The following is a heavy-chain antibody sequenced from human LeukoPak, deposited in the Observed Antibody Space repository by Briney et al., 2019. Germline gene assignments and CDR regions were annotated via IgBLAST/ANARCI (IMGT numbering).Heavy chain of an antibody. D-gene: IGHD1-26*01. CDR2: IYTSGST. Sequence: SETLSLTCTVSGGSISSYYWSWIRQPPGKGLEWIGYIYTSGSTNYNPSLKSRVTISVDTSKNQFSLKLSSVTAADTAVYYCARLPSGSLFDYWGQGTLVTVSS. CDR3: ARLPSGSLFDY. J-gene: IGHJ4*02. CDR1: GGSISSYY. V-gene: IGHV4-4*09.